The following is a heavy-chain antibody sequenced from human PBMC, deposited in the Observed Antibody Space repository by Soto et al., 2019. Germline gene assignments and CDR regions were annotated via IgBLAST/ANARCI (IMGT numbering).Heavy chain of an antibody. D-gene: IGHD1-26*01. Sequence: GGSLRLSCAASGFTFSSYGMHWVRQAPGKGLEWVAAISYDGSNKYYADSVKGRFTISRDNSKNTLYLQMNSLRAEDTAVYYCAKDIGVGATALDYWGQGTLVTVSS. CDR1: GFTFSSYG. J-gene: IGHJ4*02. V-gene: IGHV3-30*18. CDR3: AKDIGVGATALDY. CDR2: ISYDGSNK.